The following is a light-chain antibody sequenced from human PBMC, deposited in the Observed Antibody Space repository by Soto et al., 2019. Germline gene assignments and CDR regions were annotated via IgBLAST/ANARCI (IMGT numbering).Light chain of an antibody. CDR2: HVS. CDR1: SSDVGYYNY. Sequence: QSVLTQPASVSGSPGQSITISCTGTSSDVGYYNYVSWFQQHPGKAPKLMIYHVSNRPSGVSNRFSGSKSANTASLTISGLQTEDEADYYCSSYTSSTTPVVFGGGTKVTVL. CDR3: SSYTSSTTPVV. V-gene: IGLV2-14*03. J-gene: IGLJ2*01.